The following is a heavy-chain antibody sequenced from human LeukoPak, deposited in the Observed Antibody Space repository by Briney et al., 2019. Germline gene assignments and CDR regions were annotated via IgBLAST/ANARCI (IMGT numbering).Heavy chain of an antibody. CDR1: GFTFKNYG. V-gene: IGHV3-30*02. Sequence: PGGSLRLSCAASGFTFKNYGIHWVRQAPGKGLEWVAVIWFDGSETRYADSVKGRFTISRDDSKNTVYLQMNSLRAEDTAVYYCAKGWYSSGWYVDYWGQGTLVTVSS. CDR3: AKGWYSSGWYVDY. J-gene: IGHJ4*02. D-gene: IGHD6-19*01. CDR2: IWFDGSET.